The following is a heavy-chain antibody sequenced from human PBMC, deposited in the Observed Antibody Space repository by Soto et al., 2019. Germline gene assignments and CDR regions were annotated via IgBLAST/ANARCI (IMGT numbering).Heavy chain of an antibody. CDR3: ASDRVYSSSWSEY. CDR1: GFTFSSYA. D-gene: IGHD6-13*01. CDR2: ISYDGSNK. V-gene: IGHV3-30-3*01. J-gene: IGHJ4*02. Sequence: QVQLVESGGGVVQPGRSLRLSCAASGFTFSSYAMHWVRQAPGKGLEGVAVISYDGSNKYSADSVKGRFTISRDNSKNTMYLPINSLRAEDTSVSSCASDRVYSSSWSEYSGQGPLVTVSS.